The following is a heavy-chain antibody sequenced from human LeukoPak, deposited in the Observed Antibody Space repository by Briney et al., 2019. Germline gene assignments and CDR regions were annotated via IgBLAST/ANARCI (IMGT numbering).Heavy chain of an antibody. D-gene: IGHD6-19*01. Sequence: GGSLRLSCAASGFTFSSYGMHWVRQAPGKGLEWVAFIRYDGSNKYYADSVKGRFTISRDNSKNTLYPQMNSLRAEDTAVYYCAKDIWAIAVAEPFDYWGQGTLVTVSS. CDR2: IRYDGSNK. CDR1: GFTFSSYG. CDR3: AKDIWAIAVAEPFDY. V-gene: IGHV3-30*02. J-gene: IGHJ4*02.